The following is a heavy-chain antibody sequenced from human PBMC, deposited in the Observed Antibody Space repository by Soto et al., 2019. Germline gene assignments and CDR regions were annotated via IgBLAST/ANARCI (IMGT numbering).Heavy chain of an antibody. V-gene: IGHV6-1*01. D-gene: IGHD6-19*01. J-gene: IGHJ4*02. CDR2: TYYRSKWYN. CDR3: ARVNLAGKEGYYFDY. CDR1: GNSVSSNIAA. Sequence: PSQTLSLTCSISGNSVSSNIAAWNWIRQSPSRGLEWLGRTYYRSKWYNDYAVSVKSRITTNPDTSKNQFSLQLNSVTPEDTAVYYCARVNLAGKEGYYFDYWGQGTLVTVSS.